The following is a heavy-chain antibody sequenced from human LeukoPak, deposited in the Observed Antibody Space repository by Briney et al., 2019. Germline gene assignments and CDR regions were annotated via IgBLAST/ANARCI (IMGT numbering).Heavy chain of an antibody. CDR3: ASNGRYCSSTSCYAFQYFQH. Sequence: SVKVSCKASRGTFSSYAISWVRQAPGQGLEWMGRIIPILGIANYAQKFQGRVTITADKSTSTAYMELSSLRSEDTAVYYCASNGRYCSSTSCYAFQYFQHWGQGTLVTVSS. V-gene: IGHV1-69*04. CDR2: IIPILGIA. CDR1: RGTFSSYA. D-gene: IGHD2-2*01. J-gene: IGHJ1*01.